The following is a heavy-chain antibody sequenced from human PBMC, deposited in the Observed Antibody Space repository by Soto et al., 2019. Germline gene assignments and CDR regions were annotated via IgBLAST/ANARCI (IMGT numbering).Heavy chain of an antibody. D-gene: IGHD2-2*03. CDR2: ISAYNGNT. Sequence: QVQLVQSGAEVKKPGASVKVSCKASGYTFTSYGISWVRQAPGQGLEWMGWISAYNGNTNYAQKLQGRVTMTTDTSPRTAYKELRSLRSDETAVYYCARDPLLLDSALGRFDPWGQGTLVTVSS. J-gene: IGHJ5*02. CDR3: ARDPLLLDSALGRFDP. V-gene: IGHV1-18*01. CDR1: GYTFTSYG.